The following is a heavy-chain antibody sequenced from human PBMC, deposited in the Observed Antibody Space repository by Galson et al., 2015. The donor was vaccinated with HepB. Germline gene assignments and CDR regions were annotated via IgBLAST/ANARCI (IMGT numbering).Heavy chain of an antibody. CDR2: ISYDGTKK. CDR3: ATAPWGGDYAGSFLDQ. Sequence: SLRLSCAGSGFFFNSFPMHWVRQAPGKGLEWVAVISYDGTKKYYVDSVKGRFTISRDNSENTLYLQMNSLRAEDTAVYYCATAPWGGDYAGSFLDQWGQGALVTVSS. CDR1: GFFFNSFP. V-gene: IGHV3-30-3*01. J-gene: IGHJ4*02. D-gene: IGHD4-17*01.